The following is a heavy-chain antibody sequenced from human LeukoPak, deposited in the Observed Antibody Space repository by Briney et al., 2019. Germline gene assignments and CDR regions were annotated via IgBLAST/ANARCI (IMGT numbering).Heavy chain of an antibody. J-gene: IGHJ3*02. CDR1: GFTFDDYG. Sequence: GGSLRLSCAASGFTFDDYGMSWVRQAPGKGLEWVSGINWNGGSTGYADSVKGRFAISRDNAKNSLYLQMNSLRAEDTALYYCARDLHYYDSSGYRFDIWGQGTMVTVSS. V-gene: IGHV3-20*04. CDR2: INWNGGST. D-gene: IGHD3-22*01. CDR3: ARDLHYYDSSGYRFDI.